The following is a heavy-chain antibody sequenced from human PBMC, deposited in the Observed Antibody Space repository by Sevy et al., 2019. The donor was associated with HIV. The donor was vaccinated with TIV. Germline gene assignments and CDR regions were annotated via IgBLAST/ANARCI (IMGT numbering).Heavy chain of an antibody. CDR2: VNSDGSST. D-gene: IGHD2-15*01. CDR1: GFTFSSYW. CDR3: VAANTWQDY. V-gene: IGHV3-74*01. J-gene: IGHJ4*02. Sequence: GGSLRLSCAASGFTFSSYWMHWVRQAPGKGPVWVSGVNSDGSSTNYADSVKGRFTMPRDSAKNTLYLQMNSLRAEDTAVYFCVAANTWQDYWGQGTLVTVSS.